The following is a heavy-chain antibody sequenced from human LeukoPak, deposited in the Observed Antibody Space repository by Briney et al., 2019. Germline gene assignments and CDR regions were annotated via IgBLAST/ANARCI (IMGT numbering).Heavy chain of an antibody. Sequence: GGSLRLSCAASGFTFSSYSMHWVRQAPGKGLEWVAVISYDGSNKYYADSVKGRFTISRDNSKNTLYLQMDSLKIEDTAVYNCARERGSTSCPDYWGQGTLVTVSS. CDR2: ISYDGSNK. CDR1: GFTFSSYS. J-gene: IGHJ4*02. D-gene: IGHD2-2*01. CDR3: ARERGSTSCPDY. V-gene: IGHV3-30-3*01.